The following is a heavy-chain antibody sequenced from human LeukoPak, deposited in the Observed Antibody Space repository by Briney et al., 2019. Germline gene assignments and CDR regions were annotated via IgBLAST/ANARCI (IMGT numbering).Heavy chain of an antibody. Sequence: SQTLFLTCTVSGGSISSSDYYWSWIRQPPGKGLEWIAYMYYSGSTYYNPSLKSRVTMSADTSKNQLSLKLSSVTAADTAVYYCARPYYYDSRIDPWGQGILVTVSS. CDR1: GGSISSSDYY. D-gene: IGHD3-22*01. CDR3: ARPYYYDSRIDP. V-gene: IGHV4-30-4*01. CDR2: MYYSGST. J-gene: IGHJ5*02.